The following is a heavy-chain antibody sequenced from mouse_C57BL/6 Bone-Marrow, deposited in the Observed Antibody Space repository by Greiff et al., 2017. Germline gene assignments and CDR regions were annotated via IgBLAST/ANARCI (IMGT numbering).Heavy chain of an antibody. V-gene: IGHV1-53*01. CDR3: ARFHGSSSWFAY. CDR2: INPSNGGT. D-gene: IGHD1-1*01. Sequence: QVQLQQPGTELVKPGASVKLSCKASGYTFTSYWMHWVKQRPGQGLEWLGNINPSNGGTNYNEKFKSKATLTVDKSSSTAYMQLSSLTSEDSAVYYCARFHGSSSWFAYWGQGTLVTVSA. CDR1: GYTFTSYW. J-gene: IGHJ3*01.